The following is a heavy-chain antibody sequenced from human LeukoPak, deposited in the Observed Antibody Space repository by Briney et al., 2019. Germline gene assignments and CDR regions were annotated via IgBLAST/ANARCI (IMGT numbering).Heavy chain of an antibody. CDR2: ISWNSGSI. CDR1: GFTFDDYA. D-gene: IGHD6-19*01. J-gene: IGHJ4*02. Sequence: GRSLRLSCAASGFTFDDYAVHWVRQAPGKGLEWVSGISWNSGSIGYADSVKGRFTISRDNAKNSLYLQMNSLRAEDTALYYCAKDYASGWLNLYFDYWGQGTLVTVSS. CDR3: AKDYASGWLNLYFDY. V-gene: IGHV3-9*01.